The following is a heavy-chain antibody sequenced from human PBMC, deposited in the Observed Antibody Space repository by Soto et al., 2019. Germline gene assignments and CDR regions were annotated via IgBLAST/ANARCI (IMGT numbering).Heavy chain of an antibody. J-gene: IGHJ4*02. Sequence: GPSVKVSCKASRFTFSRAAMQWVRQARGQGLEWIGWTVVGSGETNYAQKFQERVTITRDMSTNTAYMELSSLRSEDTAVYYCAAGDYYENSGYFKWGQGTQVTVSS. CDR1: RFTFSRAA. V-gene: IGHV1-58*02. D-gene: IGHD3-22*01. CDR3: AAGDYYENSGYFK. CDR2: TVVGSGET.